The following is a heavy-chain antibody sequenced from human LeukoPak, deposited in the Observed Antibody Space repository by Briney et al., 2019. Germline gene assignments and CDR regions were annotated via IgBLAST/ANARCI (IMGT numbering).Heavy chain of an antibody. CDR2: IIPIFGTA. Sequence: ASVEVSCKASGGTFSSYAISWVRQAPGQGLEWMGGIIPIFGTANYAQKFQGGVTITADKSTSTAYMELSSLRSEETAVYYCASLNPGGDYGDYAEDYWGQGTLVTVSS. D-gene: IGHD4-17*01. V-gene: IGHV1-69*06. CDR1: GGTFSSYA. CDR3: ASLNPGGDYGDYAEDY. J-gene: IGHJ4*02.